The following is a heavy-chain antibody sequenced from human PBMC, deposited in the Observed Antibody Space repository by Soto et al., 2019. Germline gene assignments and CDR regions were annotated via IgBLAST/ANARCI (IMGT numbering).Heavy chain of an antibody. V-gene: IGHV1-46*03. CDR3: ASEKITIFGVVIPGYDY. CDR1: GYTFTSYY. J-gene: IGHJ4*02. D-gene: IGHD3-3*01. Sequence: GASVKVSCKASGYTFTSYYMHWVRQAPGQGLEWMGIINPSGGSTSYAQKFQGRVTMTRDTSTSTVYMELSSLRSEDTAVYYCASEKITIFGVVIPGYDYWGQGTLVTVSS. CDR2: INPSGGST.